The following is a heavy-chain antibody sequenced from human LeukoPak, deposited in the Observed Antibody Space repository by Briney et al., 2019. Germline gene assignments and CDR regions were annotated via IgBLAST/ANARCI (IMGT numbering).Heavy chain of an antibody. Sequence: SVTVSCKASGGTFSSYAISWVRQAPGQGLEWMGGIIPIFGTANYAQKFQGRVTITADESTSTAYMELSSLRSEDTAVYYCARGAHDYPPYVYFDYWGQGTLVTVSS. CDR2: IIPIFGTA. D-gene: IGHD4-11*01. CDR3: ARGAHDYPPYVYFDY. J-gene: IGHJ4*02. V-gene: IGHV1-69*13. CDR1: GGTFSSYA.